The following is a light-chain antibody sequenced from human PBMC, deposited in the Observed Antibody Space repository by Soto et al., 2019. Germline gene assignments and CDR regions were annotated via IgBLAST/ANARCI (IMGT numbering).Light chain of an antibody. CDR2: DVI. V-gene: IGLV2-11*01. CDR1: SSDVGVYNY. Sequence: QSVLTQPRSVSGSPGQSVTISCTGTSSDVGVYNYVSWYQQHPGKAPQLVIYDVIKRPSGVPYRFSGSKSGNTTSLTISGLQAVDEADYYCCSYAGSSLWVFGGGTKLTVL. J-gene: IGLJ3*02. CDR3: CSYAGSSLWV.